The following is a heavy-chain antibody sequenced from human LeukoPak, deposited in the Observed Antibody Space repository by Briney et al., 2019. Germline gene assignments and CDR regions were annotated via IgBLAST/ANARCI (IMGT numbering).Heavy chain of an antibody. CDR2: IKEDGSVK. J-gene: IGHJ4*02. V-gene: IGHV3-7*03. D-gene: IGHD2-21*02. CDR3: ARGDFNDLRYGC. CDR1: GFTLSSYG. Sequence: PGGSLRLSCVASGFTLSSYGMHWVRQAPGKGLEWVANIKEDGSVKFYVDSVRGRFTISRDNTKNSLYLQMNGLRAEDTAMYYCARGDFNDLRYGCWGQGSLVTVSS.